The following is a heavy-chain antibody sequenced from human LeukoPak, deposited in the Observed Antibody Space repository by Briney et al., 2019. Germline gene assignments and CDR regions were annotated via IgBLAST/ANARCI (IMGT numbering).Heavy chain of an antibody. D-gene: IGHD2-2*01. CDR2: ISAYNGNT. CDR1: GYTFSSDG. CDR3: ARALYHTFDY. V-gene: IGHV1-18*01. J-gene: IGHJ4*02. Sequence: ASVKVSCKASGYTFSSDGISWVRQAHGQGLEWMGWISAYNGNTNYAQKLQGRVTMTTDTSTSTAYMELRSLRSDDTAVYYCARALYHTFDYWGQGTLVTVSS.